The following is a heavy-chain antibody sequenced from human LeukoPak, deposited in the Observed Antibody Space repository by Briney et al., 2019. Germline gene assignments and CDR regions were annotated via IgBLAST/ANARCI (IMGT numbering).Heavy chain of an antibody. J-gene: IGHJ4*02. CDR1: SGLMFSSHG. V-gene: IGHV3-33*01. CDR3: ARARNNYDSSGYSALDY. CDR2: IWYDGSNE. D-gene: IGHD3-22*01. Sequence: GRSLRLSCAASSGLMFSSHGMHLVRQAPGKGLEWVAVIWYDGSNEYYADSVKGRFTISRDNSKNSLYLQMNSLRAEDTAVYYCARARNNYDSSGYSALDYWGQGTLVTVSS.